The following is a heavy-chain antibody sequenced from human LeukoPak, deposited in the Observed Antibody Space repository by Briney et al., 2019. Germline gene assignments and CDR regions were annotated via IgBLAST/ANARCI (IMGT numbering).Heavy chain of an antibody. D-gene: IGHD6-13*01. J-gene: IGHJ4*02. CDR1: GYTFTSYY. CDR3: ARDRLRTSAAAGTCFDY. CDR2: INPSGGST. V-gene: IGHV1-46*01. Sequence: ASVKVSRKASGYTFTSYYMHWVRQAPGQGLEWMGIINPSGGSTSYAQKFQGRVTMTRDTSTSTVYMELSSLRSEDTAVYYCARDRLRTSAAAGTCFDYWGQGTLVTVSS.